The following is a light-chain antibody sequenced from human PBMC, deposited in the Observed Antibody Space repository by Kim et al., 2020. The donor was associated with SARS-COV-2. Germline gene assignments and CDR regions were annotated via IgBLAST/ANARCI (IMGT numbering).Light chain of an antibody. Sequence: SVGDRVTSTCQASQDISNYLNWYQQKPGKAPKLLIYDASNLETRVTSRFSGSGSGTDFTFTISSLQPEDIATYYCQQYDNLLSLTFGGGTKVDIK. J-gene: IGKJ4*01. CDR1: QDISNY. CDR2: DAS. CDR3: QQYDNLLSLT. V-gene: IGKV1-33*01.